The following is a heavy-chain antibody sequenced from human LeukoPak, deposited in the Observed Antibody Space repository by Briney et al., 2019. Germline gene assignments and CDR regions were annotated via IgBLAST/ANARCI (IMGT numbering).Heavy chain of an antibody. CDR1: GGSISSGDYY. Sequence: SETLSLTCTVSGGSISSGDYYWSWIRQPPGKGLEWIGYIYYSGSTNYNPSPKSRVTISVDKSKNQFSLKLSSVTAADTAVYYCARDSDYYDSSGYFDYWGQGTLVTVSS. V-gene: IGHV4-61*08. J-gene: IGHJ4*02. CDR3: ARDSDYYDSSGYFDY. CDR2: IYYSGST. D-gene: IGHD3-22*01.